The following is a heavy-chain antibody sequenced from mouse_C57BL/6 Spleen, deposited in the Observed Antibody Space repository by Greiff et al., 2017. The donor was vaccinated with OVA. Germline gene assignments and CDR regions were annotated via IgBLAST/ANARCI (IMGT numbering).Heavy chain of an antibody. Sequence: EVQLQQSGPELVKPGASVKISCKASGYTFTDYYMNWVKQSPGKSLEWIGDINPNNGGTSYNQKFKGKATLTVDKSSSTAYMELRSLTSEDSAVYYCARKANWDGSYFDYWGQGTTLTVSS. J-gene: IGHJ2*01. D-gene: IGHD4-1*02. CDR3: ARKANWDGSYFDY. V-gene: IGHV1-26*01. CDR2: INPNNGGT. CDR1: GYTFTDYY.